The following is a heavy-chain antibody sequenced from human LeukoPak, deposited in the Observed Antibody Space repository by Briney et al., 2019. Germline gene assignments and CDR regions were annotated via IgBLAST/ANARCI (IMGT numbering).Heavy chain of an antibody. D-gene: IGHD4-11*01. J-gene: IGHJ4*02. CDR1: GGSISSYY. CDR2: IYYSGST. V-gene: IGHV4-59*08. Sequence: PSETLSLTCTVSGGSISSYYWSWIRQPPGKGLEWIGYIYYSGSTNYNPSLKSRVTISVDTSKNQFSLTLSSVTAADTAVYYCTRRGTATTERFDYWGQGTLVTVSS. CDR3: TRRGTATTERFDY.